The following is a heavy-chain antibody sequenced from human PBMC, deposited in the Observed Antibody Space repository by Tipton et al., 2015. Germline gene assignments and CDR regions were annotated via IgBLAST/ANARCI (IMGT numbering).Heavy chain of an antibody. D-gene: IGHD3-22*01. J-gene: IGHJ4*02. V-gene: IGHV3-30*18. Sequence: SLRLSCAASGFTFSTYGMHWVRQAPGKGLEWLAVISYDGNHKYYADSVKGRFTISRDNSKNTLYLYMNRLRAEDTAVYFCAKGRLYYYDRSTYLHFWGQGTLVTVSS. CDR2: ISYDGNHK. CDR1: GFTFSTYG. CDR3: AKGRLYYYDRSTYLHF.